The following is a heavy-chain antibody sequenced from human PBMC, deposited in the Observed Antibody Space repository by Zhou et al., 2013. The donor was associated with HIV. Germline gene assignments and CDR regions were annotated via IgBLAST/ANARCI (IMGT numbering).Heavy chain of an antibody. CDR2: ISAYNGNT. CDR1: GYNFFSYG. D-gene: IGHD3-16*01. V-gene: IGHV1-18*01. J-gene: IGHJ3*02. Sequence: QVQLVQSGAEVKKPGASVKVSCKASGYNFFSYGISWVRQAPGQGLEWMGWISAYNGNTNYVQKLQGRVTMTTDTSTSTAYMELRSLRSDDTAVYYCNRGMQRWVNDAFDIWGQGTMVTVSS. CDR3: NRGMQRWVNDAFDI.